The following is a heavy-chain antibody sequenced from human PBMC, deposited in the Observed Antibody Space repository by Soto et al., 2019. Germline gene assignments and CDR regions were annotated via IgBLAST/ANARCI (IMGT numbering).Heavy chain of an antibody. CDR2: ISSSSSYI. CDR1: GFTFSSYS. V-gene: IGHV3-21*01. J-gene: IGHJ4*02. Sequence: EVQLVESGGGLVKPGGSLRLSCAASGFTFSSYSMNWVRQAPGKGLEWVSSISSSSSYIYYADSVKGRFTISRDNAKNSLYLQMNSLRAEDTAVYYCARAGALSYCSGGSCYPPDYWGQGTLVTVSS. D-gene: IGHD2-15*01. CDR3: ARAGALSYCSGGSCYPPDY.